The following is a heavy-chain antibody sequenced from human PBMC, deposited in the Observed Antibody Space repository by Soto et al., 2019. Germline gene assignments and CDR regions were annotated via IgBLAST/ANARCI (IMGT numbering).Heavy chain of an antibody. Sequence: GGSLRLSCAASGFTFSSYSMNWVRQAPGKGLEWVSYISSSSSTIYYADSVKGRFTISRDNAKNSLYLQMNSLRDEDTAVYYCAREGGRTTGTTSGWFDPWGQGTLVTVSS. CDR3: AREGGRTTGTTSGWFDP. V-gene: IGHV3-48*02. J-gene: IGHJ5*02. CDR1: GFTFSSYS. CDR2: ISSSSSTI. D-gene: IGHD1-1*01.